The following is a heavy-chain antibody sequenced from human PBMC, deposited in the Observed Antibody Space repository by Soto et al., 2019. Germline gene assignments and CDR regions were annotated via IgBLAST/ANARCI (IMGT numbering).Heavy chain of an antibody. Sequence: AGTLSLTCTASGVSISSYYWSWVRQAPGKGLEWIAYIYYSGSNKYNPDRQSRVTIAVDTSKIHFSLKLSSVTAADTSVYDCARTGDFDYWGQGTLVTVSS. CDR2: IYYSGSN. J-gene: IGHJ4*02. D-gene: IGHD3-10*01. V-gene: IGHV4-59*01. CDR1: GVSISSYY. CDR3: ARTGDFDY.